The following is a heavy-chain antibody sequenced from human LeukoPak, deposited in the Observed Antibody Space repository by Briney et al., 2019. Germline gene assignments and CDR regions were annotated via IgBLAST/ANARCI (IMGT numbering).Heavy chain of an antibody. CDR2: IYYSGST. CDR3: ANVVTASNWYFDL. J-gene: IGHJ2*01. CDR1: GGSISSGGYY. Sequence: SETLSLTCTVSGGSISSGGYYWRWIRQHPGKGLEWIGYIYYSGSTYYNPSLKSRVTISVDTSKNQFSLKLSSVTAADTAVYYCANVVTASNWYFDLWGRGTLVTVSS. D-gene: IGHD2-21*02. V-gene: IGHV4-31*03.